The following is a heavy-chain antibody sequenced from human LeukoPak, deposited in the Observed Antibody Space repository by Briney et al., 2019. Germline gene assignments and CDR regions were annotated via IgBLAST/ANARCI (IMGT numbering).Heavy chain of an antibody. Sequence: PSETLSLTCTVSGGSISSGDYYWSWIRQPPGKGLEWIGYIYYSGSTYYNPSLKSRVTISVDTSKNQFSLKLSSVTAADTAVYYCAREDSSYDPRSGAFDIWGQGTMVTVSS. V-gene: IGHV4-30-4*02. D-gene: IGHD5-18*01. J-gene: IGHJ3*02. CDR3: AREDSSYDPRSGAFDI. CDR1: GGSISSGDYY. CDR2: IYYSGST.